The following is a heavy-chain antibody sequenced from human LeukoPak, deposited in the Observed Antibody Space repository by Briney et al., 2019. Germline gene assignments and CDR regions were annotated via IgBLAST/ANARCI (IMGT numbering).Heavy chain of an antibody. CDR2: ISASGGST. CDR1: EFTFSSYA. D-gene: IGHD2/OR15-2a*01. CDR3: AKYVSAKGPPYALDV. V-gene: IGHV3-23*01. Sequence: GGSLRLSCAASEFTFSSYAMQWVRQAPGKGLEWVSGISASGGSTWYADSVKGRFTISRDNSKNTLYLQMHSWRAEDTAVYYCAKYVSAKGPPYALDVWGQGTTVTVSS. J-gene: IGHJ6*02.